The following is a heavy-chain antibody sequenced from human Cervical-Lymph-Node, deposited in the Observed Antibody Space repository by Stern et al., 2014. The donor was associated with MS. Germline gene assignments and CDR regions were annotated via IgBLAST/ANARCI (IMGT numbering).Heavy chain of an antibody. Sequence: QVQLQESGPGLVRPSETLSLICSVSDDSISNYYWSWVRQPPGKGLEWIGYIFHSDVTNFNPSLRSRVNMSIETSKNYFSLDVRSVSEADTATYYCARAPPMIRGIVPHWFDAWGQGIRVTVSS. J-gene: IGHJ5*02. CDR2: IFHSDVT. V-gene: IGHV4-59*01. D-gene: IGHD3-10*01. CDR3: ARAPPMIRGIVPHWFDA. CDR1: DDSISNYY.